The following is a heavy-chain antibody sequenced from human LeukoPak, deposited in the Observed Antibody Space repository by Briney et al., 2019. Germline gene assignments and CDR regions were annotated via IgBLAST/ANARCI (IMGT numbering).Heavy chain of an antibody. CDR2: IWSYGNNK. J-gene: IGHJ4*02. V-gene: IGHV3-33*01. CDR1: GFNFSSLG. CDR3: VRDSAGSDY. Sequence: PGGSLRLSCAASGFNFSSLGMHWVRQAPGKGLEWLAVIWSYGNNKYYAESVEGRFTISRDNSMHTLYLQMNSLRAEDTAVYYCVRDSAGSDYWGQGTLVTVSS. D-gene: IGHD3-10*01.